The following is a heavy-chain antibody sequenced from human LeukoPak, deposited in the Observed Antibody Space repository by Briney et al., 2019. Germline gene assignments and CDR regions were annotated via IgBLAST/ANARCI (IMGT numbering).Heavy chain of an antibody. D-gene: IGHD6-13*01. Sequence: GGSLRLSCAASGFTFSSYWMSWVRQAPGEGREWVANIKQDGSQKYYVDSVKGRFTISRDNAKNSLYLQMNSLRAEDTAMYYCTCPSAAGPNWGQGTLVTVSS. CDR2: IKQDGSQK. J-gene: IGHJ4*02. CDR3: TCPSAAGPN. CDR1: GFTFSSYW. V-gene: IGHV3-7*03.